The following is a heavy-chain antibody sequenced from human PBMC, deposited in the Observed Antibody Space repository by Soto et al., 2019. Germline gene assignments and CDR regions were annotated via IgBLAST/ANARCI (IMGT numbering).Heavy chain of an antibody. D-gene: IGHD3-16*01. CDR3: ARMATFGSLNWFDP. Sequence: ASVKVSCKASGYGFTNNDVSWVRQATGRGLEWMGWMNPGSGDTGYAQKFQGRVTMTRDISIATAYMELSSLRSDDTAIYYCARMATFGSLNWFDPWGQGTLVTVSS. V-gene: IGHV1-8*01. J-gene: IGHJ5*02. CDR1: GYGFTNND. CDR2: MNPGSGDT.